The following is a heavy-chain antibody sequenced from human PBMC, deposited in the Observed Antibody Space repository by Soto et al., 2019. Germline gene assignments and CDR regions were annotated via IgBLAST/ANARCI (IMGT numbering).Heavy chain of an antibody. D-gene: IGHD4-17*01. V-gene: IGHV3-74*01. J-gene: IGHJ4*02. CDR2: INPDGSRT. CDR3: AKDPAGNGDYEGLFDF. Sequence: PGGSLRLSCAASGFTFTNYWMHWVRQAPGKGLMWVSRINPDGSRTSYADSVKGRFAISRDNSKNTLYLQMNSLGADDTAVYYCAKDPAGNGDYEGLFDFWGLGTLVTVSS. CDR1: GFTFTNYW.